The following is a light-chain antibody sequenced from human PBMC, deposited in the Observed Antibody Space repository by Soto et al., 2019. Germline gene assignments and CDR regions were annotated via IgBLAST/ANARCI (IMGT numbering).Light chain of an antibody. V-gene: IGKV3-11*01. CDR3: QQRSNWPPG. CDR2: DAS. Sequence: EIVLTQSPATLSLSPGERATLSCSASQSVSSYLAWYQQKPGQAPRLLIYDASNRATGIPARFSGSGSGTDFTLTISSLEPEDFAVYYCQQRSNWPPGFGQGTRLEI. J-gene: IGKJ5*01. CDR1: QSVSSY.